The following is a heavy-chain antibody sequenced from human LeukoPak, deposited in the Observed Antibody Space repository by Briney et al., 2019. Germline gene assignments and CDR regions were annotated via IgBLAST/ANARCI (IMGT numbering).Heavy chain of an antibody. CDR1: GFTFSGYA. J-gene: IGHJ4*02. CDR3: AKDLALKVGASPFDY. D-gene: IGHD1-26*01. Sequence: GGSLSLSCAASGFTFSGYAMHWVRQAPGKGLEWVAFIRSDDSDKYYADSVRGRFTISRDDSMNTLYLQMNSLSGEDTAVYYCAKDLALKVGASPFDYWGQGTLVTVSS. CDR2: IRSDDSDK. V-gene: IGHV3-30*02.